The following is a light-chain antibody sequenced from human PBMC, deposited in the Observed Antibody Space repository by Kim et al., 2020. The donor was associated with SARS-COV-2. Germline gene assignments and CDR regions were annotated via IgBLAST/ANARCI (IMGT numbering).Light chain of an antibody. V-gene: IGKV1-39*01. CDR1: QSISDY. J-gene: IGKJ4*01. Sequence: DIQMTQSPSSLSAFVGDRVTITCRASQSISDYLNWYQHKPGKAPNLLSYAASTLQSGVPSRFAGSGSGTDFTLTITSLQPEDFATYFGQQTYTATLTFGGGTKVDIK. CDR3: QQTYTATLT. CDR2: AAS.